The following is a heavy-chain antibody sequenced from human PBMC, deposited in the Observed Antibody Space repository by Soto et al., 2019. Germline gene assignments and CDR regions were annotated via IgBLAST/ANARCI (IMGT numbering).Heavy chain of an antibody. Sequence: QVQLVESGGGVVQPGRSLRLSCAASGFTFSSYGMHWVRQAPGKGLEWVAVIWYDGSNKYYAGSVKGRFTISRDNSKNTRYLQMNSLRAEDTAVYYCARGRVPAVAKSWFEPWGQGTLVTVSS. CDR1: GFTFSSYG. CDR3: ARGRVPAVAKSWFEP. J-gene: IGHJ5*02. D-gene: IGHD2-2*01. V-gene: IGHV3-33*01. CDR2: IWYDGSNK.